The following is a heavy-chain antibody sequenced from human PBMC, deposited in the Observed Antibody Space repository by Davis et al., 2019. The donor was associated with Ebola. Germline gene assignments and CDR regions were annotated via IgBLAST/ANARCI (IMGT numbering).Heavy chain of an antibody. J-gene: IGHJ5*01. D-gene: IGHD3-9*01. V-gene: IGHV3-33*01. Sequence: PGGSLRLSCSASGFSFGSYAMHWVRQAPGKGLEWVALIWFDGSNKDYADSVKGRFIISRDNSKNTMYLQMNTVRADDTAVYFCARALISTGHSYPLHSWGHGTLVTVSS. CDR1: GFSFGSYA. CDR2: IWFDGSNK. CDR3: ARALISTGHSYPLHS.